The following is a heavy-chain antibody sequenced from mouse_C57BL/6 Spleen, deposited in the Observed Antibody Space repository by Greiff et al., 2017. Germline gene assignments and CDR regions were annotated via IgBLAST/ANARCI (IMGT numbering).Heavy chain of an antibody. V-gene: IGHV1-80*01. CDR1: GYAFSSYW. J-gene: IGHJ2*01. CDR3: ARGSTTVGGGD. CDR2: IYPGDGDT. D-gene: IGHD1-1*01. Sequence: VQLQQSGAELVKPGASVKISCKASGYAFSSYWMNWVKQRPGKGLEWIGQIYPGDGDTNYNGKFKGKATLTADKSSSTAYMQLSSLTSEDAAVYFCARGSTTVGGGDWGQGTTLTVSS.